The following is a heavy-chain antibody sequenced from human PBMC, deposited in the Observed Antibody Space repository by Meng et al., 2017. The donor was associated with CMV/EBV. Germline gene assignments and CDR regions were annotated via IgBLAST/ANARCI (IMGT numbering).Heavy chain of an antibody. Sequence: GESLKISCAASGFTFSSYAMSWVRQAPGKGLEWVANIKQDGSEKYYVDSVKGRFTISRDNAKNSLYLQMNSLRAEDTAVYYCARNLIYCSSTSCYEGGAFDIWGQGTMVTVSS. D-gene: IGHD2-2*01. CDR3: ARNLIYCSSTSCYEGGAFDI. V-gene: IGHV3-7*01. CDR2: IKQDGSEK. J-gene: IGHJ3*02. CDR1: GFTFSSYA.